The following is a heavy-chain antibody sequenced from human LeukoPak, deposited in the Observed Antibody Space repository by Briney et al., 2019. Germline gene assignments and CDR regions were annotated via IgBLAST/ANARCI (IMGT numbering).Heavy chain of an antibody. D-gene: IGHD6-6*01. V-gene: IGHV3-11*01. CDR2: ISSSGSTI. CDR1: GFTFSDYY. J-gene: IGHJ6*02. Sequence: GGSPRLSCAASGFTFSDYYMSWIRQAPGKGLEWVSYISSSGSTIYYADYVKGRFTISRDNAKNSLYLQMNSLRAEDTAVYYCASTAIAARPGYYYYGMDVWGQGTTVTVSS. CDR3: ASTAIAARPGYYYYGMDV.